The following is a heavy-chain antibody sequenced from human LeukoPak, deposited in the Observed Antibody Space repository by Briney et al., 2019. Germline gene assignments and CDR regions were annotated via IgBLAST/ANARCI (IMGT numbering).Heavy chain of an antibody. V-gene: IGHV3-30*03. J-gene: IGHJ6*02. Sequence: GGSLRLSCAASGFTFSSYGMHWVRQAPGKGLEWVAVISYDGSNKYYADSVKGRFTISRDNSKSTLYLQMNSLRAEDTAVYYCAPSSYDYGMDVWGQGTTVTVSS. D-gene: IGHD2/OR15-2a*01. CDR1: GFTFSSYG. CDR2: ISYDGSNK. CDR3: APSSYDYGMDV.